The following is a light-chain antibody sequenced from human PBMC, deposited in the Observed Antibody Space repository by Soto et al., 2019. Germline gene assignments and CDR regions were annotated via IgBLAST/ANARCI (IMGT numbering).Light chain of an antibody. CDR2: GAS. CDR3: QQYGSSSWT. Sequence: EIVLTQSPGTLYLSPGEITTLSCRASQSVSSYLAWYQQRPGQAPRLLIYGASSRATGIPDRFSGSGSGTEFTLTISRLEPEDFAVYYCQQYGSSSWTFGQGTKVDIK. J-gene: IGKJ1*01. CDR1: QSVSSY. V-gene: IGKV3-20*01.